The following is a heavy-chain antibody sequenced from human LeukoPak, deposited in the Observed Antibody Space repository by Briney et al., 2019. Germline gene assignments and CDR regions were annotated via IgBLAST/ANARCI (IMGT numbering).Heavy chain of an antibody. D-gene: IGHD6-13*01. CDR1: GYPFISYF. V-gene: IGHV1-46*01. J-gene: IGHJ4*02. CDR2: INPGSGDT. Sequence: ASVKVSCKASGYPFISYFIHWVRQAPGQGLEWMGIINPGSGDTNYAQQFQGRVTVTTDTSTSTIYMELSSLRSDDTGVYYCARDALTVAALGYFDSWGQGTLVTVSS. CDR3: ARDALTVAALGYFDS.